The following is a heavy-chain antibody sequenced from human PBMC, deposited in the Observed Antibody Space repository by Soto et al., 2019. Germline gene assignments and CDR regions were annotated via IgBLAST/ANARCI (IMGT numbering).Heavy chain of an antibody. J-gene: IGHJ4*02. CDR1: GCTFSSYA. CDR2: ISGSGGST. D-gene: IGHD6-19*01. V-gene: IGHV3-23*01. Sequence: GFLRLSCAASGCTFSSYAMSSVRQAPGKGLEWVSAISGSGGSTYYADSVKGRFTISRDNSKNTLYLQMNSLRAEDTAVYYCANLPSIAVAESWGQGTLVTVSS. CDR3: ANLPSIAVAES.